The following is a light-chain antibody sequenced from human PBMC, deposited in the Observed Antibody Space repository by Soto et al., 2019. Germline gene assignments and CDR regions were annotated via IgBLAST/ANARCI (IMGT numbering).Light chain of an antibody. CDR2: AAS. V-gene: IGKV1-8*01. Sequence: AIGMTQFPSSLSASAGGRVTITCRASQDINTYLAWYQQRPGGAPKFLIYAASTFQGGVPSRFSGSGSGTDFTLTISCLQSEDFATYYCQQYYSFPRTFGQGTKVDIK. CDR1: QDINTY. J-gene: IGKJ1*01. CDR3: QQYYSFPRT.